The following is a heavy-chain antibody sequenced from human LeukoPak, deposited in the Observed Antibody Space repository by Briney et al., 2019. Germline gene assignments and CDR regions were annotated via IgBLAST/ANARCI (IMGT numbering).Heavy chain of an antibody. Sequence: SVKVSCKSSGGTFNNFAFSWVRQAPGQGLEWMGRITPMVGVTNYAQDFQGRVTLTADKATTTVYMELIDLRSEDTAVYYCARWHQMVMTDWFDPWGQGTLVTVSS. CDR2: ITPMVGVT. V-gene: IGHV1-69*04. CDR3: ARWHQMVMTDWFDP. CDR1: GGTFNNFA. D-gene: IGHD2-21*02. J-gene: IGHJ5*02.